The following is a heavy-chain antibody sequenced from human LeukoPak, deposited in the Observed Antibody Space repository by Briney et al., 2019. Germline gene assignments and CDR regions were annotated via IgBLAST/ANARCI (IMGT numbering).Heavy chain of an antibody. CDR1: GGSFSGYY. J-gene: IGHJ5*02. CDR2: INHSGST. CDR3: ARGRGITMVRGVIKALWFDP. V-gene: IGHV4-34*01. Sequence: SETLSLTCAVYGGSFSGYYWSWIRRPPGKGLEWIGEINHSGSTNYNPSLKSRVTISVDTSKNQFSLKLSSVTAADTAVYYCARGRGITMVRGVIKALWFDPWGQGTLVTVSS. D-gene: IGHD3-10*01.